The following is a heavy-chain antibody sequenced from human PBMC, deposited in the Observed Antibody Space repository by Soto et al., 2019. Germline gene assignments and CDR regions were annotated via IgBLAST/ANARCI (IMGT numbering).Heavy chain of an antibody. Sequence: EVQLVESGGGLVQPGGSLRLSCAASGFTFSSYWMSWVHQAPGKGLEWVANIKQDGSEKYYVDSVKGRFTISRDNAKNSLYLQMNSLRAEDTAVYYCARDPGGNGYWYFDLWGRGTLVTVSS. J-gene: IGHJ2*01. CDR1: GFTFSSYW. CDR2: IKQDGSEK. D-gene: IGHD3-16*01. CDR3: ARDPGGNGYWYFDL. V-gene: IGHV3-7*01.